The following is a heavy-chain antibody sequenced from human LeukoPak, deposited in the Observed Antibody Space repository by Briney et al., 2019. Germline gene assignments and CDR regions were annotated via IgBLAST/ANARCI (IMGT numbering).Heavy chain of an antibody. J-gene: IGHJ4*02. CDR2: INPNRGGT. CDR1: GYTFTGYY. CDR3: ARGPVTFGGADY. D-gene: IGHD3-16*01. Sequence: GASVKVSCTASGYTFTGYYMHWVRQAPGQGLEWMGWINPNRGGTNYAQHSQARVTMTRDTSISTAYMELSRLRSDDTAVYYCARGPVTFGGADYWGQGTLVTVSS. V-gene: IGHV1-2*02.